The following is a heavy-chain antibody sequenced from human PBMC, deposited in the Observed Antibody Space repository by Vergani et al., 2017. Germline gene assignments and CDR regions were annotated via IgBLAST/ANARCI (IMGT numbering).Heavy chain of an antibody. Sequence: EVQLLESGGGLVQPGGSLRLSCAASGFTFSSYAMSWVRQAPGKGLEWVSVIYSGGSSTYYADSVKGRFTISRDNSKNTLYLQMNSLRAEDTAVYYCAKGGYYDFWSCSSDYYYYYMDVWGKGTTVTVSS. D-gene: IGHD3-3*01. V-gene: IGHV3-23*03. CDR3: AKGGYYDFWSCSSDYYYYYMDV. J-gene: IGHJ6*03. CDR2: IYSGGSST. CDR1: GFTFSSYA.